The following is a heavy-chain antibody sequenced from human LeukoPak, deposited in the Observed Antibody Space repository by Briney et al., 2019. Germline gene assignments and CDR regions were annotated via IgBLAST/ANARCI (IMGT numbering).Heavy chain of an antibody. CDR3: ARPDSSGSSYYGLDV. CDR1: GFTVTSNY. D-gene: IGHD6-25*01. CDR2: IWYDGSNQ. Sequence: GGSLRLSCAASGFTVTSNYMSWVRQAPGKGLEWVALIWYDGSNQYYADSVKGRFTISRDNSKNTVYLEMNSLRAEDTAVYYCARPDSSGSSYYGLDVWGQGTTVTVSS. V-gene: IGHV3-33*08. J-gene: IGHJ6*02.